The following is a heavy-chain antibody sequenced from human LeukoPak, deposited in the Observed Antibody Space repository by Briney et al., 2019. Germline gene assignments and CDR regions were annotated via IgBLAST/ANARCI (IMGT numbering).Heavy chain of an antibody. CDR1: GFTFDDYA. CDR3: ARGPRYYYDTSGYYRPYYYSGMDV. Sequence: PGGSLRLSCAASGFTFDDYAMHWVRQAPGKGLEWVSGISWNSGSIGYADSVKGRFTISRDNSQNTLYLQMNSLRAEDTAVYYCARGPRYYYDTSGYYRPYYYSGMDVWGQGTTVTVSS. D-gene: IGHD3-22*01. V-gene: IGHV3-9*01. J-gene: IGHJ6*02. CDR2: ISWNSGSI.